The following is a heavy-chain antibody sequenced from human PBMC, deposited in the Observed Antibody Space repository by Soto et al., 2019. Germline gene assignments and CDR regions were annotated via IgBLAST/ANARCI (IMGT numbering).Heavy chain of an antibody. Sequence: QVQLVQSGAEVKKPGSSVKVSCKASGGTFSSYTISWVRQAPGQGLEWMGRIIPILDIANYAQKVQGRVTNTADSAPTSASMALRSLRSEGTAVYYCARDRGVYYEGSRPDFDYWCQGSLVNVSS. J-gene: IGHJ4*02. CDR2: IIPILDIA. D-gene: IGHD3-3*01. CDR3: ARDRGVYYEGSRPDFDY. CDR1: GGTFSSYT. V-gene: IGHV1-69*08.